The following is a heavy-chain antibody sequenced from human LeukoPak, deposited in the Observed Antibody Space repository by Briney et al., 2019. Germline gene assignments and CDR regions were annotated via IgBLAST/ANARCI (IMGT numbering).Heavy chain of an antibody. D-gene: IGHD7-27*01. J-gene: IGHJ2*01. Sequence: SQTLSLTCAVSGDSVSTNSAAWNWIRQSPSRGLEWLGRTYYRSKWYNDYEVSATGRITINPDTSKNQFSLQLNSVTPEDTAVYYCVRVTKLGTRWYFDLRGRGTLVTVSS. CDR3: VRVTKLGTRWYFDL. CDR1: GDSVSTNSAA. V-gene: IGHV6-1*01. CDR2: TYYRSKWYN.